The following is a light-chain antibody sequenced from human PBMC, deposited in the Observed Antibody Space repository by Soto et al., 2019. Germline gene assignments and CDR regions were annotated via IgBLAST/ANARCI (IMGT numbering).Light chain of an antibody. J-gene: IGLJ2*01. CDR3: ETWDINTHVV. Sequence: QSVLTQSSSASASLGSSVKLTCTLSSGHTTYIIAWHQQQPGKAPQYVMKLETSGSYNKGSGVPDRFSGSSSGADRYLTISNLQFEDEADYYCETWDINTHVVFGGGTQLTVL. CDR2: LETSGSY. V-gene: IGLV4-60*02. CDR1: SGHTTYI.